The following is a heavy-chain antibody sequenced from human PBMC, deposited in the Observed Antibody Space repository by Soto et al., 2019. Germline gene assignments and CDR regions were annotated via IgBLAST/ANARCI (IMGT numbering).Heavy chain of an antibody. Sequence: QVQLVQSGAEVKKPGASVKVSCKASGYSFTSYDINWVRQATGQGLEWMGWMNPNRGNTGYAQKSEGRVTMTRNTSLSKQYTEPSSVCTEDMAVYYCARAKSYGYADHWGQGTLATVSS. V-gene: IGHV1-8*01. D-gene: IGHD5-18*01. CDR1: GYSFTSYD. J-gene: IGHJ4*02. CDR3: ARAKSYGYADH. CDR2: MNPNRGNT.